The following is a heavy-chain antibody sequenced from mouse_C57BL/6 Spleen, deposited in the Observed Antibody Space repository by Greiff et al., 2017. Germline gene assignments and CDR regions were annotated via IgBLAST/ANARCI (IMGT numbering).Heavy chain of an antibody. CDR3: ARGKGYLYAMDY. J-gene: IGHJ4*01. Sequence: EVKLMESEGGLVQPGSSMKLSCTASGFTFSDYYMAWVRQVPERGLEWVANINYDGSSTYYLDSLKSRFIISRDNAKNILYLQRSSLKSEDTATYYCARGKGYLYAMDYWGQGASVTVSS. CDR1: GFTFSDYY. V-gene: IGHV5-16*01. CDR2: INYDGSST. D-gene: IGHD2-2*01.